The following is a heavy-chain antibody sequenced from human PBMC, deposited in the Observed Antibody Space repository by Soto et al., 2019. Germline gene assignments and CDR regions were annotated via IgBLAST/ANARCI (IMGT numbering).Heavy chain of an antibody. D-gene: IGHD3-22*01. CDR1: GFTFSSYA. V-gene: IGHV3-23*01. CDR3: AKGGRISNLRYYDNPNS. J-gene: IGHJ5*01. Sequence: EVQLLESGGGLVQPGVSLRLSCAASGFTFSSYAMSWVRQTQGKGLEWVSVISGGGDSTYYADSVKGRFTISRDNSNTTLYRRMDSMRSADTAVYYCAKGGRISNLRYYDNPNSCGHGILVTVSS. CDR2: ISGGGDST.